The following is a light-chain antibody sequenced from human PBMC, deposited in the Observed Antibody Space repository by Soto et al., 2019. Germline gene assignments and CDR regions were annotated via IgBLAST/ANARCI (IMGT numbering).Light chain of an antibody. Sequence: ILMTQSPATLSVSPGERATLSCRASQSVSNNLAWYQQKPGQAPRLLIYDASTRATGIPARFSGSGSGTEFTLTISGLQSEDCAVYYCQQYNNGPPWTFGQGPKVEIK. J-gene: IGKJ1*01. CDR1: QSVSNN. CDR2: DAS. CDR3: QQYNNGPPWT. V-gene: IGKV3-15*01.